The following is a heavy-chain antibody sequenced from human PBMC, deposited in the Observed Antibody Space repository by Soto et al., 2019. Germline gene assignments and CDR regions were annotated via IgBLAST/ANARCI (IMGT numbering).Heavy chain of an antibody. CDR3: ATDLDLYGDYVPSYYYYYGMDV. J-gene: IGHJ6*02. CDR2: ISSSSSYT. V-gene: IGHV3-11*06. D-gene: IGHD4-17*01. CDR1: GFTFSDYY. Sequence: QVQLVESGGGLVKPGGSLRLSCAASGFTFSDYYMSWIRQAPGKGLEWVSYISSSSSYTNYADSVKGRFTISRDNAKNSLYLQMNSLRAEDTAVYYCATDLDLYGDYVPSYYYYYGMDVWGQGTTVTVSS.